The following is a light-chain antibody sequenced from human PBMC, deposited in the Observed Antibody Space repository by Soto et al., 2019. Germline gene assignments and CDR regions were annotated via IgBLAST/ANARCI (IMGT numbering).Light chain of an antibody. V-gene: IGLV2-23*02. Sequence: QSVLTQPASVSGSPGQSITISCTGPSSDVGSYNLVSWYQQYPGKAPKLIIFEVFKRPSGVSHRFSGSKSGNTASLTISGLQAEDEANYYCCSYAGRATYVFGGRTKLTVL. CDR1: SSDVGSYNL. J-gene: IGLJ2*01. CDR2: EVF. CDR3: CSYAGRATYV.